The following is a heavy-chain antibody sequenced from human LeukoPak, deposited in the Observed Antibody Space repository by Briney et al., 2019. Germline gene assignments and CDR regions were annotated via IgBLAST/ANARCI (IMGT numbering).Heavy chain of an antibody. Sequence: SETLSLTCTVSGGSISSYYWSWIRQPPGKGLEWIGYIYTSGSTNYNPSLKSRVTISVDTSKNQFSLKLSSVTAADTAVYYCARAVKFYYYYMDVWGKGTTVTVSS. CDR1: GGSISSYY. J-gene: IGHJ6*03. V-gene: IGHV4-4*09. CDR3: ARAVKFYYYYMDV. D-gene: IGHD6-19*01. CDR2: IYTSGST.